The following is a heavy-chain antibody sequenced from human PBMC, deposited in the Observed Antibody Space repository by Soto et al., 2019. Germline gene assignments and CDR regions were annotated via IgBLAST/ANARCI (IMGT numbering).Heavy chain of an antibody. V-gene: IGHV1-18*04. CDR1: GYSFTDYH. J-gene: IGHJ4*02. CDR2: ISAYNGNT. Sequence: ASVKVSCEASGYSFTDYHIHWLRQAPGQGLEWMGWISAYNGNTNYAQKLQGRVTMTTDTSTSTACMELRSLRSEDTAVYYCASHVRGSYRPFDYWGQGTLVTVSS. D-gene: IGHD3-16*02. CDR3: ASHVRGSYRPFDY.